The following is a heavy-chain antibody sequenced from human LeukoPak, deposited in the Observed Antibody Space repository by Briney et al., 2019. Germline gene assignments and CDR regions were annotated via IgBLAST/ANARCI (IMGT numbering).Heavy chain of an antibody. V-gene: IGHV3-15*01. J-gene: IGHJ4*02. CDR3: TTAPAAYTFDY. D-gene: IGHD2-2*01. Sequence: ETLSLTCTVSGGSISSYYWSWIRQPPGKGLEWVGRIKSRTDGGTTEYAAPVKGRFTISRDDSKNTLYLQMNSLKTEDTAVYYCTTAPAAYTFDYWGQGTLVTVSS. CDR2: IKSRTDGGTT. CDR1: GGSISSYY.